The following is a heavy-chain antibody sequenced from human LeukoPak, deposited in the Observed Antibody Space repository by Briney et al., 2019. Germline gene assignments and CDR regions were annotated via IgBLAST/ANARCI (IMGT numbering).Heavy chain of an antibody. D-gene: IGHD5-24*01. CDR3: ASLRDGYNHLFDY. CDR2: IIPIFGTA. Sequence: SVKVSCKASGDTFSSYSIGWVRQAPGQGLEWVGGIIPIFGTANYAQKFQGRVTITADKSTSTVYMELSSLRSEDTAVYYCASLRDGYNHLFDYWGQGTLVTVSS. J-gene: IGHJ4*02. CDR1: GDTFSSYS. V-gene: IGHV1-69*06.